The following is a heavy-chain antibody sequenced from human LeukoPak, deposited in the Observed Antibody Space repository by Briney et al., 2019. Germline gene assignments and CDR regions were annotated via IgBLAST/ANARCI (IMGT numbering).Heavy chain of an antibody. CDR1: GFTVSSNY. J-gene: IGHJ4*02. CDR3: ARSPYYYDSSGYYPY. D-gene: IGHD3-22*01. Sequence: PGGSLRLSCAASGFTVSSNYMSWVRQAPGKGLEWVSVIYSGGSTYYADSVKGRFTISRDNSKNTLYLQMNSLRAEDTAVYYCARSPYYYDSSGYYPYWGQGTLVTVSS. CDR2: IYSGGST. V-gene: IGHV3-66*01.